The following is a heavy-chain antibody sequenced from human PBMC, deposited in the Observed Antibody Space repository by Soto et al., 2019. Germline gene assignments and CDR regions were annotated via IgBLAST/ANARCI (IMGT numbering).Heavy chain of an antibody. V-gene: IGHV1-69*13. CDR2: IIPIFGTA. CDR1: GCTFSSYA. Sequence: SVKVSCKASGCTFSSYAISWVRQAPGQGLEWMGGIIPIFGTANYAQKFQGRVTITADESTSTAYMELSSLRSEDTAVYYCARAPPSEYSSRWYGYGALDIWCQGIXAAFSS. J-gene: IGHJ3*02. D-gene: IGHD6-13*01. CDR3: ARAPPSEYSSRWYGYGALDI.